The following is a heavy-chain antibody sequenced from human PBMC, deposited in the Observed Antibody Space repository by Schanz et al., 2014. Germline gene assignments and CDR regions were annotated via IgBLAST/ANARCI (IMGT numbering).Heavy chain of an antibody. CDR1: GFSFSSYT. Sequence: EVQLLESGGGLVQPGESLRLSCAASGFSFSSYTMNWIRKTPKGLEWVSSINSRSNFIYYADSVKGRFTISRDNAKNSLYLQMNSLRAEDTAVYYCAGAVATIRADSFDIWGQGTMVAVSS. D-gene: IGHD5-12*01. J-gene: IGHJ3*02. V-gene: IGHV3-21*02. CDR3: AGAVATIRADSFDI. CDR2: INSRSNFI.